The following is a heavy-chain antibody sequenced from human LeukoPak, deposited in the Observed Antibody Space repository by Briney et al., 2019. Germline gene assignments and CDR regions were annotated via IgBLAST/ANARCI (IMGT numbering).Heavy chain of an antibody. D-gene: IGHD6-13*01. J-gene: IGHJ4*02. CDR1: VFTFSSYW. CDR2: IKQDGSEK. CDR3: AREGDGSSCGDY. V-gene: IGHV3-7*01. Sequence: GGSLRLSCAASVFTFSSYWMSWVRQAPGKGLEWVANIKQDGSEKYYVDSVKGRFTISRDNAKNSLYLQMNSLRAEDTAVYYCAREGDGSSCGDYWGQGTLVTVSS.